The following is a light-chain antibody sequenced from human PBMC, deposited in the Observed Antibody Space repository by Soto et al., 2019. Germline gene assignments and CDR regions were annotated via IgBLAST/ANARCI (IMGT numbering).Light chain of an antibody. J-gene: IGLJ1*01. CDR1: SSDVGAYNY. CDR2: EVS. V-gene: IGLV2-14*01. CDR3: SSYTDSNTLHV. Sequence: QSALTQPASVSGSPGQSITISCTGTSSDVGAYNYVSWYQQHPGKAPKLMIYEVSNRPSEVSNRFSGSKSSNTASLTISGLQAEDEADYYCSSYTDSNTLHVFGTGTKLTVL.